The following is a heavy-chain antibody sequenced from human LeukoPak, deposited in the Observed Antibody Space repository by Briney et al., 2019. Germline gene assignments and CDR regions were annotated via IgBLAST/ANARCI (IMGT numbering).Heavy chain of an antibody. D-gene: IGHD3-9*01. Sequence: SETLSLTCTVSGGSISSYFWSWIRQPPGKGLEWIGYISYSGSTNYNPSLKSRVTISVDTSKSQFSLKLSSVTAADTAVYYCARDYYDILTGYYVDYWGQGTLVTVSS. CDR2: ISYSGST. CDR3: ARDYYDILTGYYVDY. V-gene: IGHV4-59*12. CDR1: GGSISSYF. J-gene: IGHJ4*02.